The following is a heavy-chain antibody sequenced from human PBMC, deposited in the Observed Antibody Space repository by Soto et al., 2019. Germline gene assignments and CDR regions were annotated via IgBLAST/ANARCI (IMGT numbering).Heavy chain of an antibody. CDR1: GFTFNRYA. J-gene: IGHJ4*02. CDR2: ISGSGGST. CDR3: AKSPGMYYYDSSGYYHYDY. Sequence: GGSLRLSCAASGFTFNRYAMSWVRQAPGKGLDWVSTISGSGGSTYYADSVQGRFTISRDNSKNTLYLQMNSLRAEDTAVYYCAKSPGMYYYDSSGYYHYDYWGQGTLVTVSS. D-gene: IGHD3-22*01. V-gene: IGHV3-23*01.